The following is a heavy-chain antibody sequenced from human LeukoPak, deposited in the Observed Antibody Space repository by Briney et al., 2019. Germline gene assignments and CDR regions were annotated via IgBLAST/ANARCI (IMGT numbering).Heavy chain of an antibody. D-gene: IGHD3-10*01. J-gene: IGHJ4*02. V-gene: IGHV3-53*01. CDR3: ARVGGH. CDR2: IYSGGST. CDR1: GLTVSKNY. Sequence: PGGSRRLSCAASGLTVSKNYMSWVRQAPGKGLESVSVIYSGGSTYYADSVRGRFIISRDNSKNTLYLQMNSLRVEDTAVYYCARVGGHWGQGTLVTVSS.